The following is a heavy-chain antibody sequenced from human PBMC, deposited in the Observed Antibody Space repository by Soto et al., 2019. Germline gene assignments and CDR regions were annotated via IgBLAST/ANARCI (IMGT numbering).Heavy chain of an antibody. J-gene: IGHJ6*03. Sequence: SSETLSLTCTVSGGSISSYYWSWIQQPPGKGLEWIGYIYYSGSTNYNPSLKSRVTISVDTSKNQFSLKLSSVTAADTAVYYCARVLRQSHYYYYMDVWGKGTTVTVSS. CDR1: GGSISSYY. CDR3: ARVLRQSHYYYYMDV. V-gene: IGHV4-59*01. CDR2: IYYSGST.